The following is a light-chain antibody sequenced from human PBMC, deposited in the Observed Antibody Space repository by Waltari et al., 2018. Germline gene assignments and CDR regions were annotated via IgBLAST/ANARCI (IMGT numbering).Light chain of an antibody. CDR3: QHYYNIPRT. CDR1: QAIRDS. CDR2: GAS. V-gene: IGKV1-NL1*01. Sequence: DIQMTQSQSSLSASVGDRVTITCRASQAIRDSLAWYQQKPGKAPKLLLYGASRLDSGVPFRFSGSGSGTDFTLTITSLQPEEFATYYCQHYYNIPRTFGQGTKVEVK. J-gene: IGKJ1*01.